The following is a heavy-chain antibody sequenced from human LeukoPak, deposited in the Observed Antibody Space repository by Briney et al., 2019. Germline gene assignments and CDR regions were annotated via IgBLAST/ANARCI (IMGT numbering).Heavy chain of an antibody. J-gene: IGHJ5*02. CDR1: GGSISSGGYY. D-gene: IGHD3-3*01. CDR2: IFHSGST. V-gene: IGHV4-30-2*01. CDR3: ARGITYYDFWSGYHWFDP. Sequence: PSETLSLTCTVSGGSISSGGYYWSWIRQPPGKGLEWIGYIFHSGSTYYNPSLKSRVTISLDRSKNQFSLKLSSVTAADTAVYYCARGITYYDFWSGYHWFDPWGQGTLVTVSS.